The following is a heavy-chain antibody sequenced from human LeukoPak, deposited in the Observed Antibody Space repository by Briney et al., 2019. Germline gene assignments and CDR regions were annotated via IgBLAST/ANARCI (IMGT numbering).Heavy chain of an antibody. J-gene: IGHJ4*02. CDR2: IWYDASNK. CDR1: GFGFSAYG. Sequence: PGGSLRLSCATSGFGFSAYGMHWVRQAPGKGLEWVAYIWYDASNKDYASSVKGRFTISRDSSKSTVYLQMNSLRPEDTAVYYCEKNFLGLPQKYFASWGQGTLATVSS. D-gene: IGHD3-3*01. CDR3: EKNFLGLPQKYFAS. V-gene: IGHV3-30*02.